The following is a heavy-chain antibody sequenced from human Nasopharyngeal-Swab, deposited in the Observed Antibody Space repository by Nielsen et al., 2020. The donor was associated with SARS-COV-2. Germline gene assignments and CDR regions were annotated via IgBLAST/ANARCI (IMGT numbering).Heavy chain of an antibody. J-gene: IGHJ6*02. CDR3: AKAITMVRGVTYGMDV. V-gene: IGHV3-9*01. D-gene: IGHD3-10*01. CDR1: GFTFDAYA. Sequence: SLKISCAASGFTFDAYAMHWVRQAPGKGLEWVSGISWNSGSIGYADSVKGRFTISRDNAKNSLYLQMNSLRAEDTALYYCAKAITMVRGVTYGMDVWGQGTTVTVSS. CDR2: ISWNSGSI.